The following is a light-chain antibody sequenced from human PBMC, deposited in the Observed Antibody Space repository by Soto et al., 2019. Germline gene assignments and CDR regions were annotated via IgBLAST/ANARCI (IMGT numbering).Light chain of an antibody. CDR1: TYGFETYNQ. CDR3: SLYVGDSAYA. V-gene: IGLV2-23*01. J-gene: IGLJ1*01. Sequence: QSALTQPASMSGSPGQSITISCSGTTYGFETYNQVSWYQQHPGKAPKILIYEGSKRPSGVSNRFSGSKSGNTASLTISGLQAEDEADYFCSLYVGDSAYAFGTGTKVTVL. CDR2: EGS.